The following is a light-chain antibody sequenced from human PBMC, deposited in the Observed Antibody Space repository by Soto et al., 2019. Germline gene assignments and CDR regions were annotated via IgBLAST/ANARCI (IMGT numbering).Light chain of an antibody. Sequence: EIVLTQSPGTLSLSPGDRATLSCRASQSITSGSLAWYQQIPGQAPRLLVYGASSRATGVPDRFSGSGSGTDFTLTISRLEPEDFAVHHCQEYDDTPPWTFGQGTKVEIK. CDR1: QSITSGS. V-gene: IGKV3-20*01. CDR2: GAS. CDR3: QEYDDTPPWT. J-gene: IGKJ1*01.